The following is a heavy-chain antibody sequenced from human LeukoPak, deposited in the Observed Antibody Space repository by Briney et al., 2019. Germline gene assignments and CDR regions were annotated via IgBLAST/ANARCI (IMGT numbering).Heavy chain of an antibody. J-gene: IGHJ2*01. Sequence: GGSLRLSCAASGFTFSSYSMNWVRQAPGKGLEWVSSISSSSSYIYYADSVKGRFTISRDNAKNSLYLQMNSMRAEDTAVYYCARDHSGYDLWRYFDLWGRGTLVTVSS. CDR1: GFTFSSYS. D-gene: IGHD5-12*01. V-gene: IGHV3-21*01. CDR3: ARDHSGYDLWRYFDL. CDR2: ISSSSSYI.